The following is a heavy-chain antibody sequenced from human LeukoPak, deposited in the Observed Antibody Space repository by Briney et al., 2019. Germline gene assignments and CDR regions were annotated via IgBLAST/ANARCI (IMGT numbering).Heavy chain of an antibody. CDR3: ATSSYSSSWSIFDY. V-gene: IGHV3-11*03. D-gene: IGHD6-13*01. CDR2: ISSSSSYI. J-gene: IGHJ4*02. CDR1: GFTFSDSY. Sequence: PGGSLRLSCAASGFTFSDSYMSWIRQAPGKGLEWVSHISSSSSYINYADSVKGRFTISRDNAKNSLYLQMNSLRAEDTAVYYCATSSYSSSWSIFDYWGQGTLVTVTS.